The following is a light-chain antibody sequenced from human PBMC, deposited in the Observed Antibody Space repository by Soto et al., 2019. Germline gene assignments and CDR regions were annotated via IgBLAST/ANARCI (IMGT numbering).Light chain of an antibody. Sequence: QSVLTQPASVSGSPGQSITISCTGTSSDVGGYNYVSWYQQHPGKAPKLMIYEVSNWPSGVSNRFSGSKSGNTASLTISGLQAEDEADYYCSSYTSSSTPFYVFGTGTKLTVL. CDR1: SSDVGGYNY. CDR3: SSYTSSSTPFYV. V-gene: IGLV2-14*01. CDR2: EVS. J-gene: IGLJ1*01.